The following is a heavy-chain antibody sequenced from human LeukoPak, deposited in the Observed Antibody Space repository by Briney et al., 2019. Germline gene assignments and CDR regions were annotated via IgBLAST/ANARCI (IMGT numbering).Heavy chain of an antibody. CDR1: GFTFSSYA. J-gene: IGHJ6*02. CDR3: VRDSPTVGGYGMDV. D-gene: IGHD1-26*01. V-gene: IGHV3-53*01. Sequence: PGGSLRLSCAASGFTFSSYAMNWVRQAPGKGLEWVSLIYNSGRTYYADSVKGRFTISRDNSKNTLHLQMNSLRADDSAVYFCVRDSPTVGGYGMDVWGQGTTVTVSS. CDR2: IYNSGRT.